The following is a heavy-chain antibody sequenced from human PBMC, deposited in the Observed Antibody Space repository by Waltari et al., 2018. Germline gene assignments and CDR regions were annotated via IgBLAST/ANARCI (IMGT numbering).Heavy chain of an antibody. D-gene: IGHD6-19*01. J-gene: IGHJ3*02. CDR3: ARGQLVAGGDAFDI. CDR2: IKHSGST. V-gene: IGHV4-34*01. CDR1: GGSFIDYY. Sequence: QVQLQQCGAGRLKPSETLSLTCAVYGGSFIDYYWSWIRQPPGKGLEWIGEIKHSGSTNYDPSLKCRVTISVDTSKNQFSLKLNSVTAADTAVYYCARGQLVAGGDAFDIWGQGTMVTVSS.